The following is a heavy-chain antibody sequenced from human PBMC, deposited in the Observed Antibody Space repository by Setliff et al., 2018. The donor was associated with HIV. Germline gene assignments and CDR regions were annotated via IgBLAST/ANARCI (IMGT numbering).Heavy chain of an antibody. J-gene: IGHJ6*03. CDR3: TRHLWGDDYYYNKLNV. CDR2: IYTRGNT. CDR1: GGSISSYY. Sequence: SETLTLTCTVSGGSISSYYWSWIRQAAGKGLEWIGRIYTRGNTNYNPSLRSRVTMSVDTSKNQFSLKVTSVTAADTAVYYCTRHLWGDDYYYNKLNVWGKGTTVTVSS. V-gene: IGHV4-4*07. D-gene: IGHD2-21*02.